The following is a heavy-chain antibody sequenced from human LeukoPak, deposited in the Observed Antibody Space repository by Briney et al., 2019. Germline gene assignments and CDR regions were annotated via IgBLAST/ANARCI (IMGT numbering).Heavy chain of an antibody. CDR2: IYYSGST. D-gene: IGHD6-19*01. J-gene: IGHJ6*02. Sequence: PGGSLRLSCAASGFTFSSYSMNWVRQPPGKGLEWIGYIYYSGSTNYNPSLKSRVTISVDTSKNQFSLKLSSVTAADTAVYYCARGQTVAGALYYYYGMDVRGQGTTVTVSS. V-gene: IGHV4-59*01. CDR1: GFTFSSYS. CDR3: ARGQTVAGALYYYYGMDV.